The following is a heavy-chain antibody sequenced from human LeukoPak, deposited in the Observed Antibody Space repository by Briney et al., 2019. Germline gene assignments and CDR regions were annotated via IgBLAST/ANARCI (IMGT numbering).Heavy chain of an antibody. CDR1: GGSISRGTYF. CDR3: TRGGIPDY. Sequence: SETLSLTCTVSGGSISRGTYFWSWIRQPAGKGLEWIGRFYTSATPNYNPSLMSRLTISVDTSRNQFSLKLSSVTAADTAVYYCTRGGIPDYWGQGILVTVSS. J-gene: IGHJ4*02. D-gene: IGHD2-21*01. CDR2: FYTSATP. V-gene: IGHV4-61*02.